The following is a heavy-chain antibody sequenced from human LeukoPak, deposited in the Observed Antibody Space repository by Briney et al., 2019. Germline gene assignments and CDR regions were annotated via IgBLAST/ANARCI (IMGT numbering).Heavy chain of an antibody. V-gene: IGHV3-9*01. Sequence: GGSLRLSCAASGFTFEDYAMHWVRQAPGKGLEWVSGLSWHSERIGYADSVKGRFTISGDNSRNTLYLQMDSLRAEDTAVYYCAKEYDGYWGQGTLVTVSS. CDR3: AKEYDGY. CDR1: GFTFEDYA. J-gene: IGHJ4*02. CDR2: LSWHSERI. D-gene: IGHD2-8*01.